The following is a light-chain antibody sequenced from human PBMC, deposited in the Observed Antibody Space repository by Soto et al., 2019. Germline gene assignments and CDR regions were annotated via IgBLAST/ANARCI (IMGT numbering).Light chain of an antibody. CDR2: AAS. CDR3: QQSYTALSIT. Sequence: DIQMTQSPSSLSASVGDRVTITCRASESINRHLNWYQQQPGKAPKLLIYAASSSQNGVPSRFSGGGSGTDVTLIITNQHPEDFATYYCQQSYTALSITFGQGTRLEIK. J-gene: IGKJ5*01. CDR1: ESINRH. V-gene: IGKV1-39*01.